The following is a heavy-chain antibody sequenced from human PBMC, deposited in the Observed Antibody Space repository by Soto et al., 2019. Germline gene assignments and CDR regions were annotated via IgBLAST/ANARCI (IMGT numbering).Heavy chain of an antibody. Sequence: QVQLAQSGAEVKKPGSSVKVSCKASGGTFRSYVTSWVRQAPGQGLEWLGGIIPMYGTTYYAQTFQGRVTISADESTSTAFIELSSLRSEDTAVYYCARIGPLDWIDDYWGQGTLVTVSS. J-gene: IGHJ4*02. V-gene: IGHV1-69*12. CDR3: ARIGPLDWIDDY. CDR1: GGTFRSYV. CDR2: IIPMYGTT. D-gene: IGHD1-1*01.